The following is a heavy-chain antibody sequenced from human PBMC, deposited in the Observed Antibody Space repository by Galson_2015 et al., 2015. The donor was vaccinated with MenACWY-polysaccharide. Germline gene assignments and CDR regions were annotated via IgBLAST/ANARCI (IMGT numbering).Heavy chain of an antibody. J-gene: IGHJ4*02. CDR2: IKEDGSEK. CDR1: GFTFSSYW. V-gene: IGHV3-7*03. CDR3: ARAAWFDY. Sequence: SLRLSCAASGFTFSSYWMSWVRQAPGKGLEWVANIKEDGSEKYYVTSGTARFAISGVNAKNSLYLQMNSLRAEDTAVYYCARAAWFDYWGQGTLLTVSS.